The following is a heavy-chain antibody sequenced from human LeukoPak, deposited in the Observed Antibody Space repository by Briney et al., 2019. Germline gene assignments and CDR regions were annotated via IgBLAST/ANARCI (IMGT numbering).Heavy chain of an antibody. J-gene: IGHJ2*01. CDR1: GFIFSSYW. CDR2: IKEDGSEK. CDR3: ARSILNWDDWYFDL. V-gene: IGHV3-7*05. D-gene: IGHD1-1*01. Sequence: GGSLRLSCAASGFIFSSYWMSWVRQAPGKGLEWVANIKEDGSEKDYMDSVKGRFSISRDNAQTSLYLQMNSLRAEDTAVYYCARSILNWDDWYFDLWGRGTLVTVSS.